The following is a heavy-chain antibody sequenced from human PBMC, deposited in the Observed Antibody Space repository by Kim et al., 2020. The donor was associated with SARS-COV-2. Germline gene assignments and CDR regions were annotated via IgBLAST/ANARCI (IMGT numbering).Heavy chain of an antibody. CDR1: GFTFSNAW. CDR3: TTGAVRRFAVEIEYYQLGRPYGMDV. D-gene: IGHD2-2*01. J-gene: IGHJ6*02. V-gene: IGHV3-15*01. CDR2: IKSKTDGGTT. Sequence: GGSLRLSCAASGFTFSNAWMSWVRQAPGKGLEWVGRIKSKTDGGTTDYAAPVKGRFTISRDDSKNTLYLQMNSLKTEDTAVYYCTTGAVRRFAVEIEYYQLGRPYGMDVWGQGTTVTVSS.